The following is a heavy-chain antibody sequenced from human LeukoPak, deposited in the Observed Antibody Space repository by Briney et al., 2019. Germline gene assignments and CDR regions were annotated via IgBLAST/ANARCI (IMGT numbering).Heavy chain of an antibody. V-gene: IGHV4-39*01. D-gene: IGHD6-13*01. J-gene: IGHJ3*02. CDR3: ARHRIAAADDAFDI. CDR2: IYYSRST. Sequence: SETLSLTCTVSGGSISSSSYYWGWIRQPPGKGLEWIGSIYYSRSTYYSPSLKSRVTISVDTSKNQFSLKLNSVTAADTAVYYCARHRIAAADDAFDIWGQGTMVTVSS. CDR1: GGSISSSSYY.